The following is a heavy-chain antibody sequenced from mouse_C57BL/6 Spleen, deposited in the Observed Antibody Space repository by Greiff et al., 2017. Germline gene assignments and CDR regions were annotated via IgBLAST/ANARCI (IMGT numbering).Heavy chain of an antibody. Sequence: QVHVKQSGPELVKPGASVKLSCKASGYTFTSYDINWVKQRPGQGLEWIGWIYPRDGSTKYNEKFKGKATLTVDTSSSAAYMELHSLTSEDSAVYFCERITTVVERYYDYWGQGTTLTVSS. CDR2: IYPRDGST. CDR3: ERITTVVERYYDY. V-gene: IGHV1-85*01. CDR1: GYTFTSYD. D-gene: IGHD1-1*01. J-gene: IGHJ2*01.